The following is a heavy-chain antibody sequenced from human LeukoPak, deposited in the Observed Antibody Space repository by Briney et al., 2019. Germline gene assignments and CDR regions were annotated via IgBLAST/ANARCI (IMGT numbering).Heavy chain of an antibody. Sequence: PGGSLRLSCAASGFTFSEYSMNWVRQAPGKGLEWVSYISTTNSSTIYYADSVEGRFTISRDNAENSLYLQMNSLRAEDTAVYYCARDRGSSGYHFDYWGQGTLVTVSS. CDR2: ISTTNSSTI. CDR3: ARDRGSSGYHFDY. D-gene: IGHD3-22*01. J-gene: IGHJ4*02. V-gene: IGHV3-48*01. CDR1: GFTFSEYS.